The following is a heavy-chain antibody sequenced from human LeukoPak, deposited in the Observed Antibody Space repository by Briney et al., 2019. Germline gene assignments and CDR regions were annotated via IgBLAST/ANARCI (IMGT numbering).Heavy chain of an antibody. Sequence: PGGSLRLSCAASGFTFSSYAMSWVRQAPGKGLEWVSAISGSGGSTYYADSVKGRFTISRDNSKNTLYLQMNSLRAEDTAVYYCAKRTYCSGGSCYNNYFDYWGQGTLVTVSS. CDR2: ISGSGGST. V-gene: IGHV3-23*01. CDR3: AKRTYCSGGSCYNNYFDY. CDR1: GFTFSSYA. D-gene: IGHD2-15*01. J-gene: IGHJ4*02.